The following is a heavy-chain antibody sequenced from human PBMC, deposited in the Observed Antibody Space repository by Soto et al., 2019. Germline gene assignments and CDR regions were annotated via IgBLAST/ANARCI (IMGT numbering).Heavy chain of an antibody. CDR3: VSIHFTMSGPDC. V-gene: IGHV3-23*01. D-gene: IGHD3-3*02. Sequence: GGSLRLSCAASGFTFSSYAMSWVRQAPGKGLEWVSAISGSGGSTYYADSVKGRFTISRDNSKNTLYLQMNSLRAEDMAVYYCVSIHFTMSGPDCWGQGALVTVSS. CDR2: ISGSGGST. CDR1: GFTFSSYA. J-gene: IGHJ4*02.